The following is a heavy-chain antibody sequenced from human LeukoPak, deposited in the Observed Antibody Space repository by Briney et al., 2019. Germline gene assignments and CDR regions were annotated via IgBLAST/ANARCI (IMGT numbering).Heavy chain of an antibody. V-gene: IGHV4-61*05. CDR2: IYYSGST. Sequence: PSETLSLTCTVSGGSISGSDYYWTWIRQPPGKGLEWIGYIYYSGSTNYNPSLKSRVTISVDTSKNQFSLKLSSVTAADTAVYYCARQTLTLEAFDIWGQGTMVTVSS. D-gene: IGHD3-16*01. CDR3: ARQTLTLEAFDI. J-gene: IGHJ3*02. CDR1: GGSISGSDYY.